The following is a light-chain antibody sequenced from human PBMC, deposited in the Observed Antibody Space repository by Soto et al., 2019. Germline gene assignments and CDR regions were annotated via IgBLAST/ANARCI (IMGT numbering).Light chain of an antibody. V-gene: IGKV1-5*01. J-gene: IGKJ1*01. CDR3: QQYTNTNNPWM. Sequence: DIPVTQSPPTLSASVGDRVTITCRASQTISTWMAWYQQKPGKAPKLLVYDASTLQSGVASRFSGSGSGTEFTLIISGLQPDDSATYYCQQYTNTNNPWMFGQGTKVGI. CDR2: DAS. CDR1: QTISTW.